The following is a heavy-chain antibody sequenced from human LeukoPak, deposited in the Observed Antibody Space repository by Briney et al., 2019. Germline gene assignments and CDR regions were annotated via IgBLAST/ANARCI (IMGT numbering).Heavy chain of an antibody. J-gene: IGHJ6*02. CDR1: GFTFSSYA. D-gene: IGHD5-12*01. Sequence: GGSLRLSCAVSGFTFSSYAMHWVRQAPGKGLEWVSVISYDGSNKYYADSVKGRFTISRDNSKNTLYLQMNSLRAEDTAVYYCARAKTYDSNYYYGMDVWGQGTTVTVSS. V-gene: IGHV3-30-3*01. CDR2: ISYDGSNK. CDR3: ARAKTYDSNYYYGMDV.